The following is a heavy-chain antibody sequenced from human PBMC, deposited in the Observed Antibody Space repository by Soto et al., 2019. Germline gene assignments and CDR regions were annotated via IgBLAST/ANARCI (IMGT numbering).Heavy chain of an antibody. V-gene: IGHV1-69*01. J-gene: IGHJ6*02. CDR1: GGTFSSYA. D-gene: IGHD2-2*01. CDR2: IIPISGTA. Sequence: QVQLVQSGAEVQKPGSSVKVSCKASGGTFSSYAISWVRQAPGQGLEWMGGIIPISGTANYGQKFQGRVTMTADESTSTAYMELSSLRSEDTAVYYCARSQGSSTSLEIYYYYYYGMDVWGQGTTVTVSS. CDR3: ARSQGSSTSLEIYYYYYYGMDV.